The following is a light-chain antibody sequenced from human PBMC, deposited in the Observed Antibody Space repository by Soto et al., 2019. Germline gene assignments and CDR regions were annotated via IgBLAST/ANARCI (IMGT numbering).Light chain of an antibody. Sequence: DIVMTQSPATLSVSPGERATLSCRASQSIRTDLAWYQQKSGQGPRLLIYDASTRATGIPARFSGSGSGTEFTLTISSLQSEDFAVYYCQQYFNWPPYTFGQGTKVDIK. CDR1: QSIRTD. V-gene: IGKV3D-15*01. CDR2: DAS. CDR3: QQYFNWPPYT. J-gene: IGKJ2*01.